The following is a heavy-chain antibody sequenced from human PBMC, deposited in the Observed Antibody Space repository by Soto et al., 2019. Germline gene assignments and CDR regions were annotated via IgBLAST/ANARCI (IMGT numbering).Heavy chain of an antibody. CDR2: IYTSGST. Sequence: PSETLSLTCTVSGGSISSYYWSWIRQPVGKGLEWIGRIYTSGSTNYNPSLKSRVTMSVDTSKNQFSLNLSSVTAAADTAVYYCARDRITLANDAFDIWGQGTMVTVSS. CDR3: ARDRITLANDAFDI. J-gene: IGHJ3*02. CDR1: GGSISSYY. V-gene: IGHV4-4*07. D-gene: IGHD3-10*01.